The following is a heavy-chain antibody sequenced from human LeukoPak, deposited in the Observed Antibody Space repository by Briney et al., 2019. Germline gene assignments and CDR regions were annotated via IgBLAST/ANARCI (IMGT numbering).Heavy chain of an antibody. Sequence: QPGGSLRLSCAASGFTVSSNYMSWVRQAPGKGLEWVSVIYSGGSTYYADSVKGRFTISRDNSKDTLYLQMNSLRAEDTAVYYCARDHSGSYEMDYWGQGTLVTVSS. CDR3: ARDHSGSYEMDY. J-gene: IGHJ4*02. V-gene: IGHV3-66*01. CDR2: IYSGGST. CDR1: GFTVSSNY. D-gene: IGHD1-26*01.